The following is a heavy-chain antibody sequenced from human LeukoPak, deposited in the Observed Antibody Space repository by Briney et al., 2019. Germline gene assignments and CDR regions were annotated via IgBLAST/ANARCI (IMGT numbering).Heavy chain of an antibody. CDR2: INHSGST. CDR3: ARGRFLEWLLD. V-gene: IGHV4-34*01. Sequence: PSETLSLTCAVYGGSFSGYYWSWIRQPPGKGLEWIGEINHSGSTNYNPSLKSRVTISVDTSKNQFSLKLSSVTAADTAVYYCARGRFLEWLLDWDQGTLVTVSS. J-gene: IGHJ4*02. CDR1: GGSFSGYY. D-gene: IGHD3-3*01.